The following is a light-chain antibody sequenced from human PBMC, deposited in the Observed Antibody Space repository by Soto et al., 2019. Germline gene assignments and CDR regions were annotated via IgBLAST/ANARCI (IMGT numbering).Light chain of an antibody. CDR3: QSYATSLSVV. CDR2: GNS. J-gene: IGLJ2*01. CDR1: SSNIGAGYD. V-gene: IGLV1-40*01. Sequence: QPVLTQPPSVSGAPGQRVTISCTGSSSNIGAGYDVHWYQQLPGTAPKLLMYGNSNRPSGVPDRFSGSKSGTSASLAITGLQAEDEADYYCQSYATSLSVVFGGGTKLTVL.